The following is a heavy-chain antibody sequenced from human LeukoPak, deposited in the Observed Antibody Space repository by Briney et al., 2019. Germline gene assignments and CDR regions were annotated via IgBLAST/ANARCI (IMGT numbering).Heavy chain of an antibody. Sequence: PGGSLRLSCAASGFTFSGYWMHWVRQAPGKGLVWVSRINSDGGNTNYADSVKGRFTISRDNAKDTLHLQMNSLRAEDTAVYYCAKDVNYYDRSLDYWGQGTLVTVSS. CDR2: INSDGGNT. V-gene: IGHV3-74*01. CDR3: AKDVNYYDRSLDY. D-gene: IGHD3-10*02. CDR1: GFTFSGYW. J-gene: IGHJ4*02.